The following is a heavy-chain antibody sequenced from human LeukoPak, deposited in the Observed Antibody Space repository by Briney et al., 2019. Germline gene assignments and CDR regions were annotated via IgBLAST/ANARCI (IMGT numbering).Heavy chain of an antibody. CDR2: INHSGST. D-gene: IGHD3-22*01. Sequence: SETLSLTCAVYGGSFSGYYWSWIRQPPGKGLEWIGEINHSGSTNYNPSLKSRVTISVGTSKNQFSLKLSSVTAADTAVYYCARGRRYYDSSGYYLLDAFDIWGQGTMVTVSS. J-gene: IGHJ3*02. CDR1: GGSFSGYY. V-gene: IGHV4-34*01. CDR3: ARGRRYYDSSGYYLLDAFDI.